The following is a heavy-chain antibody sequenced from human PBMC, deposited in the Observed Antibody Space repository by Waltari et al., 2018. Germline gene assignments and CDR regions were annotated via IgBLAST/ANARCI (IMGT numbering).Heavy chain of an antibody. CDR3: AREGYYDYVWGSYRNFDY. J-gene: IGHJ4*02. V-gene: IGHV3-11*06. D-gene: IGHD3-16*02. Sequence: AASGFTFSDYYMSWIRQAPGKGLEWVSYISSSSSYTNYADSVKGRFTISRDNAKNSLYLQMNSLRAEDTAVYYCAREGYYDYVWGSYRNFDYWGQGTLVIVSS. CDR2: ISSSSSYT. CDR1: GFTFSDYY.